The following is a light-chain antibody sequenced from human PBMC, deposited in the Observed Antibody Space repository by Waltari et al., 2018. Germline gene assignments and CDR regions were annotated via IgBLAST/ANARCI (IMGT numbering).Light chain of an antibody. V-gene: IGKV1-39*01. J-gene: IGKJ3*01. CDR3: QQSYSTLT. CDR1: QSISSY. Sequence: DIQMTESPSSLSASVGDRVTITCRASQSISSYLNWYQQKPGKAPKLLIYAAARLQSGVPSRFSGSGSGTAFTLTISSLQPEDFATYYCQQSYSTLTFGPGTKVDI. CDR2: AAA.